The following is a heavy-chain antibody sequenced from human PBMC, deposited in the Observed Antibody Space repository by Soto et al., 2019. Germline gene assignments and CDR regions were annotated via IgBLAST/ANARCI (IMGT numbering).Heavy chain of an antibody. J-gene: IGHJ6*02. V-gene: IGHV3-30*18. CDR3: AKCEYSSSFGRMDV. Sequence: ESGGGVVQPGRSLRLSCAASGFTFSSYGMHWVRQAPGKGLEWVAVISYDGSNKYYADSVKGRFTISRDNSKNTLYLQMNSLRAEDTAVYYCAKCEYSSSFGRMDVWGQGTTVTVSS. CDR2: ISYDGSNK. D-gene: IGHD6-6*01. CDR1: GFTFSSYG.